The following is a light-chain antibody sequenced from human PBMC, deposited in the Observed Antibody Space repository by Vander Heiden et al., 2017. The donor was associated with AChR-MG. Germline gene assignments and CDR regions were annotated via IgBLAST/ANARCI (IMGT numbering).Light chain of an antibody. V-gene: IGKV3-20*01. CDR3: QQYGRSPRT. Sequence: EAVLTQSPATLSLSPGERATLSCRASQSVSSSYLAWYQQKPGQAPRLLMYGASTRATGIPDRFSGSGSGTDFTLTISRLEPEDFAVYYCQQYGRSPRTFGQGTKVEIK. CDR1: QSVSSSY. CDR2: GAS. J-gene: IGKJ1*01.